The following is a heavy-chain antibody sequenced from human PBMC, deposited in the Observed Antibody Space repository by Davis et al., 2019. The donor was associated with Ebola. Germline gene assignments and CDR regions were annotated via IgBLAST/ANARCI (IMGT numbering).Heavy chain of an antibody. V-gene: IGHV1-46*03. J-gene: IGHJ3*02. CDR1: GYTFTNYY. CDR2: INPNDGRT. D-gene: IGHD5-12*01. CDR3: TTPGGQDSGYDVFDI. Sequence: ASVTVSCKASGYTFTNYYMLCVRQLPGQGLEWMGMINPNDGRTIYAQKFQGRVTVTRDTSTTTVYMDLSSLRSEDTALYYCTTPGGQDSGYDVFDIWGQGTMVTVSS.